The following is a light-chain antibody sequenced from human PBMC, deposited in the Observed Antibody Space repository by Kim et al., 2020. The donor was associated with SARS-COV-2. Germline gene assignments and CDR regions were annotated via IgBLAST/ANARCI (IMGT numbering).Light chain of an antibody. CDR1: SGSIASNY. Sequence: GKTVTIPCTRSSGSIASNYVQWYQQRPGSAPTTVIYEDNQRPSGVPDRFSGSIDSSSNSASLTISGLKTEDEADYYCQSYDSSNLVFGGGTQLTVL. CDR3: QSYDSSNLV. CDR2: EDN. J-gene: IGLJ2*01. V-gene: IGLV6-57*03.